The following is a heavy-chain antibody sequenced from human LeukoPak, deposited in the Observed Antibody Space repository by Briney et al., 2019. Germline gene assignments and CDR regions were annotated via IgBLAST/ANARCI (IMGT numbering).Heavy chain of an antibody. CDR2: ISAYNGNT. D-gene: IGHD4-17*01. CDR1: GYTFTSYG. J-gene: IGHJ6*03. CDR3: ARDYGPLIPYYYYMDV. Sequence: ASVKVSCKASGYTFTSYGISWVRQAPGQGLEWMGWISAYNGNTNYAQKLQGRVTMTTDTSTSTAYMELRSLRSDDTAVYYCARDYGPLIPYYYYMDVWGKGTTVTVSS. V-gene: IGHV1-18*01.